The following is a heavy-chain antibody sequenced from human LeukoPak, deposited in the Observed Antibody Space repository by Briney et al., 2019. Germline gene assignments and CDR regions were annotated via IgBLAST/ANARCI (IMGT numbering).Heavy chain of an antibody. V-gene: IGHV1-18*01. CDR2: ISAYNGNT. J-gene: IGHJ3*02. D-gene: IGHD3-3*01. CDR3: ARDPGDTDYDFWSGYLKGGAFDI. CDR1: GYTLTELS. Sequence: ASVKVSCKVSGYTLTELSMHWVRQAPGQGLEWMGWISAYNGNTNYAQKLQGRVTMTTDTSTSTAYMELRSLRSDDTAVYYCARDPGDTDYDFWSGYLKGGAFDIWGQGTMVTVSS.